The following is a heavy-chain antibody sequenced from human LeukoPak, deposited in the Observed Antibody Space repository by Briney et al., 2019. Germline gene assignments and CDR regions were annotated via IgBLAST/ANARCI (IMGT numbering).Heavy chain of an antibody. J-gene: IGHJ5*02. V-gene: IGHV3-66*01. CDR2: IYSGGST. CDR1: GFIVSANY. CDR3: ARGPVFGCSGGSCYSGWFDP. D-gene: IGHD2-15*01. Sequence: GGSLILSCAASGFIVSANYMTWVRQAPGKGLEWVSVIYSGGSTYYADSVKGRFIISRDNSKNTLYLQMNSLRPEDTAVYHCARGPVFGCSGGSCYSGWFDPWGQGTLVTVSS.